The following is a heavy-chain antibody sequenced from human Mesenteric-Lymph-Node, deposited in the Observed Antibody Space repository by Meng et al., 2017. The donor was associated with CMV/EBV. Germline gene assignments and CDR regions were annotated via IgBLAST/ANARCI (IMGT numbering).Heavy chain of an antibody. Sequence: SGGSISSTHYYWGWIRQHPGKGLEWIGSFFCGGYTYYNSSLNSRVTISVDTSKNQFSLRLSSVIAADTAVYYCVRHSVVSGWGDVDDWGQGTLVTVSS. CDR1: GGSISSTHYY. CDR3: VRHSVVSGWGDVDD. CDR2: FFCGGYT. D-gene: IGHD6-19*01. J-gene: IGHJ4*02. V-gene: IGHV4-39*01.